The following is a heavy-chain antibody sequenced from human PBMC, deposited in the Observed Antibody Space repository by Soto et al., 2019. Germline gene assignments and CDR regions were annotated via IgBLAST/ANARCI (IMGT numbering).Heavy chain of an antibody. D-gene: IGHD1-7*01. V-gene: IGHV4-59*01. CDR3: ARNYGYCFDI. J-gene: IGHJ3*02. CDR1: GGSTSSYY. Sequence: PSETLSLTCTVSGGSTSSYYWSWIRQPPGKGLEWIGYIYYSGSTNYNPSLKSRVTISVDTSKNQFSLKLSSVTAADTAVYYCARNYGYCFDIWGQGTMVTVSS. CDR2: IYYSGST.